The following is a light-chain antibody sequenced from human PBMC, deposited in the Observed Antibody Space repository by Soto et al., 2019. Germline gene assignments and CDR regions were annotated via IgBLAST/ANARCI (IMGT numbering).Light chain of an antibody. CDR1: QSVLLTSNNKNY. Sequence: DIVMTQSPDSLAVSLGERATINCKSSQSVLLTSNNKNYLAWYQQKPGQPPKVLISWASSRESGVPDRFSGNGSGTDLTLTITRLQAEDVAVYYCQQYYTTLTFGGGTKVAIK. CDR3: QQYYTTLT. J-gene: IGKJ4*01. CDR2: WAS. V-gene: IGKV4-1*01.